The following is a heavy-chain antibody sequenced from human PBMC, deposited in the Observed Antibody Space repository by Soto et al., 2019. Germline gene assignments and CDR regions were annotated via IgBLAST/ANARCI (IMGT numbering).Heavy chain of an antibody. CDR3: ARESATGDFDY. D-gene: IGHD3-16*01. CDR2: IYYSGST. CDR1: GGSISSYY. J-gene: IGHJ4*02. V-gene: IGHV4-59*01. Sequence: SESLSLTCAASGGSISSYYWSWIRQPPGKGLEWIGYIYYSGSTNYHPSLKSRVTISVDTSKNQFSPKLSSVTAADTDVFYCARESATGDFDYWGQGTLVTVS.